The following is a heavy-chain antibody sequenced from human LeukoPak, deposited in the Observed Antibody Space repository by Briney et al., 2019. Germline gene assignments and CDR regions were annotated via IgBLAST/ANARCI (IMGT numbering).Heavy chain of an antibody. J-gene: IGHJ4*02. Sequence: SGTLSLTCTVSNVSISNAAYSWGWIRQPPGKGPEWIGHIFYSGTIHYNPSLQSRVTISVDRSKNLFSLVLNSVTAADTAVYYCARDGGGYSSSWYPASMVDWGQGTLVTVSS. D-gene: IGHD6-13*01. CDR2: IFYSGTI. CDR3: ARDGGGYSSSWYPASMVD. CDR1: NVSISNAAYS. V-gene: IGHV4-30-2*01.